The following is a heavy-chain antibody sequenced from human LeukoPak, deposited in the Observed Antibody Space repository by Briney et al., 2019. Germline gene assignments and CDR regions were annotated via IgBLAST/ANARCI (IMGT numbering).Heavy chain of an antibody. D-gene: IGHD5-24*01. J-gene: IGHJ4*02. Sequence: ASVKVSCKASGYTFSNYHIHWVRQAPGQGIEWMGIINPRYGSTTYAQKFQSRVTMTRVMSTSTVYMELSSLRSEDTAVYYCAREEARDGSTGYYFDYWGRGTLVTVSS. V-gene: IGHV1-46*01. CDR3: AREEARDGSTGYYFDY. CDR1: GYTFSNYH. CDR2: INPRYGST.